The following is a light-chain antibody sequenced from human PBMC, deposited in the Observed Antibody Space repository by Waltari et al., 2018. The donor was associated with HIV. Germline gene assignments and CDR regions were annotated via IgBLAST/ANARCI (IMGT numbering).Light chain of an antibody. Sequence: SYELTQPPSVSVSPGQTASIPCSGDKLGDKYACWYQQKPGQSPVLVIYDSKRPSGIPERFSGSNSGNTATLTISGTQAMDEADYYCQAWDSSTAVFGGGTKLTVL. CDR3: QAWDSSTAV. J-gene: IGLJ2*01. V-gene: IGLV3-1*01. CDR1: KLGDKY. CDR2: DS.